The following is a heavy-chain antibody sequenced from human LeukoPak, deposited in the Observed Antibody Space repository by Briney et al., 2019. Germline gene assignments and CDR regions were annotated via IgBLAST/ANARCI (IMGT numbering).Heavy chain of an antibody. Sequence: SETLSLTCTVSGGSISSGSYYWSWIRQPAGKGLEWIGRIYTSGSTNYNPSLKSRVTISVDTSKNQFSLKLSSVTAADTAVYYCARSSGYSSGWYVGYYYYYYYMDVWGKGTTVTISS. D-gene: IGHD6-19*01. V-gene: IGHV4-61*02. CDR3: ARSSGYSSGWYVGYYYYYYYMDV. CDR1: GGSISSGSYY. J-gene: IGHJ6*03. CDR2: IYTSGST.